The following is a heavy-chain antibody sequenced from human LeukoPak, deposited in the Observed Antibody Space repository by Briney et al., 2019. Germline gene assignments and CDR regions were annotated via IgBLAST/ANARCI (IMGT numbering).Heavy chain of an antibody. Sequence: EGSLRLSCAASGFTFSSYAMSWVRQAPGKGLEWVSAISGSGGSTYYADSVKGRFTISRDNSKNTLYLQMNSLRAEDTAVYYCAKVIFGGTGYFDYWGQGTLVTVSS. D-gene: IGHD1/OR15-1a*01. CDR1: GFTFSSYA. CDR3: AKVIFGGTGYFDY. J-gene: IGHJ4*02. V-gene: IGHV3-23*01. CDR2: ISGSGGST.